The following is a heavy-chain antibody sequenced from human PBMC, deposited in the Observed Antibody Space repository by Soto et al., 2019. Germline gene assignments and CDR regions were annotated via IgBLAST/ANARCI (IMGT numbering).Heavy chain of an antibody. V-gene: IGHV3-21*04. D-gene: IGHD6-19*01. CDR1: GFAFDVHS. Sequence: GGSLRLSCEASGFAFDVHSMNWVRQVPGRGLEWVASITSHSVYIWYADSVRGRFTISRDNAKYTLYLQMNSLRAEDTAMYYCVKEGSGWYSRGSLDFWGRGTMVTVSS. CDR2: ITSHSVYI. J-gene: IGHJ3*01. CDR3: VKEGSGWYSRGSLDF.